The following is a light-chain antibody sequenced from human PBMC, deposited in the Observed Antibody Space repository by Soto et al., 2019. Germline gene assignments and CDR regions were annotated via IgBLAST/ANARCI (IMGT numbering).Light chain of an antibody. J-gene: IGKJ1*01. Sequence: EMVLTQSPGTLSLSPGDRATLSCRASQSVSNDYVAWVQQKPGQTPRLLIYSVSSRATGIPDRFSGSGSGTEFTLTISSLQPDDFATYYCQQYDKFSHTFGQGTKVDI. CDR1: QSVSNDY. V-gene: IGKV3-20*01. CDR2: SVS. CDR3: QQYDKFSHT.